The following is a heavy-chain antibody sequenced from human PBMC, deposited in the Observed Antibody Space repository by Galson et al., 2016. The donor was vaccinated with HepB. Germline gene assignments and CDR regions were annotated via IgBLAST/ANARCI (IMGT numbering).Heavy chain of an antibody. CDR3: ARHRCSSTTCYDDCFDY. CDR1: GYIFNRYW. V-gene: IGHV5-51*01. J-gene: IGHJ4*02. Sequence: QSGAEVTKPAESLKISCQGSGYIFNRYWIGWVRERPGKGLEWMGIIYPGDSDTKYSPSFQGRVTLSVDKSITTAYLHLSSLKASDTAMYYCARHRCSSTTCYDDCFDYWGQGTLVTVSS. CDR2: IYPGDSDT. D-gene: IGHD2-2*01.